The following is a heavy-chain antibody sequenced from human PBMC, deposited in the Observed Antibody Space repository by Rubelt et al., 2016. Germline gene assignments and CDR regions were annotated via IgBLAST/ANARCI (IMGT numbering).Heavy chain of an antibody. CDR2: INPDSGGT. V-gene: IGHV1-2*06. J-gene: IGHJ4*02. CDR1: GYIFTGYY. D-gene: IGHD6-19*01. Sequence: GASVKVSCKASGYIFTGYYMHWVRQAPGQGLEWMGRINPDSGGTNYAQKFQGRVTMTRDTSISTAYLELSSLRSDDTAVYYCARVSTLKAVAGLPDYWGQGTLVTVSS. CDR3: ARVSTLKAVAGLPDY.